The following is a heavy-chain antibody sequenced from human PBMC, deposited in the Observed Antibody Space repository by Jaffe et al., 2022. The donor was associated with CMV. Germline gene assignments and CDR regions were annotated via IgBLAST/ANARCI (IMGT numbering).Heavy chain of an antibody. CDR2: IYYSGST. CDR3: ARVGIVVVPAAIRYYYYYMDV. D-gene: IGHD2-2*03. V-gene: IGHV4-59*01. CDR1: GGSISSYY. J-gene: IGHJ6*03. Sequence: QVQLQESGPGLVKPSETLSLTCTVSGGSISSYYWSWIRQPPGKGLEWIGYIYYSGSTNYNPSLKSRVTISVDTSKNQFSLKLSSVTAADTAVYYCARVGIVVVPAAIRYYYYYMDVWGKGTTVTVSS.